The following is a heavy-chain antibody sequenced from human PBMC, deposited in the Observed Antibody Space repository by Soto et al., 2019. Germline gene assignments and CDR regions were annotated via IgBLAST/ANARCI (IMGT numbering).Heavy chain of an antibody. V-gene: IGHV4-30-4*08. CDR3: ARGVPKGGFDP. J-gene: IGHJ5*02. CDR2: IYYSGST. Sequence: QVQLQESGPGLVKPSQTLSLTCTVSGGSISSGDYYWSWIRQPPGKGLEWIGYIYYSGSTYYNPYIKGRVTISVHTSNNQFSLKLSSVTAADTAVYYCARGVPKGGFDPWGQGTLVTVSS. CDR1: GGSISSGDYY. D-gene: IGHD3-10*02.